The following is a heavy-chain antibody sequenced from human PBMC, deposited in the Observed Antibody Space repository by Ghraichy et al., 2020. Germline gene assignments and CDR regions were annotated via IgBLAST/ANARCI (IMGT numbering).Heavy chain of an antibody. D-gene: IGHD2-15*01. CDR3: TSGGCSGGSCYRGWFDP. CDR1: GFTFGDYA. CDR2: IRSKAYGGTT. Sequence: GESLNISCTASGFTFGDYAMSWFRQAPGKGLEWVGFIRSKAYGGTTEYAASVKGRFTISRDDSKSIAYLQMNSLKTEDTAVYYCTSGGCSGGSCYRGWFDPWGQGTLVTVSS. V-gene: IGHV3-49*03. J-gene: IGHJ5*02.